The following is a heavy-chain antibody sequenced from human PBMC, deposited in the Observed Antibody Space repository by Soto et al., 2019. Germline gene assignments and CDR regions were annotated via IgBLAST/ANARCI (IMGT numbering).Heavy chain of an antibody. CDR3: ARDRSVLIQDTVTSERNYYYYYMDV. J-gene: IGHJ6*03. CDR2: ISSSSYI. D-gene: IGHD4-4*01. Sequence: GGSLRLSCAASGFTFSSYSVNWVRQAPGKGLEWVSSISSSSYIYYADSVKGRFTISRDNAKNSLYLQMNSLRAEDTAVYYCARDRSVLIQDTVTSERNYYYYYMDVWGKGTTVTVSS. V-gene: IGHV3-21*01. CDR1: GFTFSSYS.